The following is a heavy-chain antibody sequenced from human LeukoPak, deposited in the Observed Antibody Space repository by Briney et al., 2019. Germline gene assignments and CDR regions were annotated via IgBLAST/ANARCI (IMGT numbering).Heavy chain of an antibody. J-gene: IGHJ4*02. CDR3: AKDQRGYFDY. Sequence: PGRSLRLSCAASGFTFSSYGMHWVRQAPGKGLEWVAVISYDGSNKYYADSAKGRFTISRDNSKNTLYLQMNSLRAEDTAVYYCAKDQRGYFDYWGQGTLVTVSS. V-gene: IGHV3-30*18. D-gene: IGHD6-25*01. CDR2: ISYDGSNK. CDR1: GFTFSSYG.